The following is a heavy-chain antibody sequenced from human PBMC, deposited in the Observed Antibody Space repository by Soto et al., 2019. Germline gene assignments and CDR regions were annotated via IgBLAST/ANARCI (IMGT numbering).Heavy chain of an antibody. D-gene: IGHD2-2*01. V-gene: IGHV4-30-4*01. CDR3: GRDLTSNANCIDP. J-gene: IGHJ5*02. CDR2: IYSTGKT. CDR1: GDYIHVGGYY. Sequence: PSETLSLTCSVSGDYIHVGGYYWTWIRQRPGKGLEWMGYIYSTGKTYYNPSLESRLTMSVDRSKNQFSRRLTSVTAADTAVYFCGRDLTSNANCIDPWGQGTLVTVSS.